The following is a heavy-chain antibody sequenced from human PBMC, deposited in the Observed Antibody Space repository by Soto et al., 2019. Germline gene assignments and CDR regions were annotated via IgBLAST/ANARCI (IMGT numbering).Heavy chain of an antibody. V-gene: IGHV4-30-2*01. J-gene: IGHJ4*02. CDR3: ARGGDYYDSSGYYYDY. CDR2: IYHSGST. D-gene: IGHD3-22*01. Sequence: SETLSLTCAVSGGSISSGGYSWSWIRQPPGKGLEWIGYIYHSGSTYYNPSLKSRVTISVDRSKNQFSLKLSSVTAADTAVYYCARGGDYYDSSGYYYDYWGQGTLVTVSS. CDR1: GGSISSGGYS.